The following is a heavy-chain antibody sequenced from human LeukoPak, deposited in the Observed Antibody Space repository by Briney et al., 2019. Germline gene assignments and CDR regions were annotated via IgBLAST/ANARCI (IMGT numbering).Heavy chain of an antibody. CDR3: AKDLGEMATHPDY. D-gene: IGHD5-24*01. Sequence: GGSLRLSCAAFGFTFSSYSMNWVRQAPGKGLDWVSAISGSGGLTFYTDSVKGRFTISRDNSKNTVYLQMNSLRAEDTAVYHCAKDLGEMATHPDYWGQGTLVTVSS. CDR1: GFTFSSYS. CDR2: ISGSGGLT. V-gene: IGHV3-23*01. J-gene: IGHJ4*02.